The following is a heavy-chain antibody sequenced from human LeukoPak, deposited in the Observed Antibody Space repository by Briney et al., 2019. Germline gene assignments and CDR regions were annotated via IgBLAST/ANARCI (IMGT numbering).Heavy chain of an antibody. CDR1: GFTFSSYE. D-gene: IGHD5-12*01. Sequence: QPGGSLRLSCAASGFTFSSYEMNWVRQAPGKGLEWVSYISSSGSTIYYADSVRGRFTISRDNTKNSLFLQINSLRVEDTAVYYCARDSSGYDHTWSSYYYYMDVWGKGTTVTVSS. CDR2: ISSSGSTI. J-gene: IGHJ6*03. V-gene: IGHV3-48*03. CDR3: ARDSSGYDHTWSSYYYYMDV.